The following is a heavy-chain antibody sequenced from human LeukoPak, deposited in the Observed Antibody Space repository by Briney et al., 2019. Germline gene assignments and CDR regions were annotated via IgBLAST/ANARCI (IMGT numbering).Heavy chain of an antibody. CDR3: ARDIGEPEYYYYMDV. J-gene: IGHJ6*03. CDR1: GGSISSSNW. Sequence: SGTLSLTCAVSGGSISSSNWWSWVRQPPGKGLEWIGEIYHSGSTNYNPSLKSRVTISEDKSKNQFSLKLSSVTAADTAVYYCARDIGEPEYYYYMDVWGKGTTVTVSS. V-gene: IGHV4-4*02. CDR2: IYHSGST. D-gene: IGHD1-14*01.